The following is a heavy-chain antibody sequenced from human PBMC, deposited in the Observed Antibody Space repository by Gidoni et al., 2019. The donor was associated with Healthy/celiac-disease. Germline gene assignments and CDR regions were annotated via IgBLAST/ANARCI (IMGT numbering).Heavy chain of an antibody. CDR2: IDWDDDK. V-gene: IGHV2-70*15. J-gene: IGHJ4*02. Sequence: QVTLRESGPALVKPTQTLTLTCTFSGFSLSTSGMCVSWIRQPPGKTLEWLARIDWDDDKYYSTSLKTRLTISKDTSKNQVVLTMTNMDPVDTATYYCARIYCSGGSCYVDYWGQGTLVTVSS. D-gene: IGHD2-15*01. CDR1: GFSLSTSGMC. CDR3: ARIYCSGGSCYVDY.